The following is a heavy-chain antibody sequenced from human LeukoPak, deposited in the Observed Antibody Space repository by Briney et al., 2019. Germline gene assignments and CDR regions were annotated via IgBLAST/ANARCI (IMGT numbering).Heavy chain of an antibody. CDR1: GGSISSYY. Sequence: PSETLSLTCTVSGGSISSYYWSWIRQAPGKGLEWIGYIYYSGSTNYNPSLKSRVTISVDTSKNQFSLKLSSVTAADTAVYYCARGLGDYGDQFDYWGQGTLVTVSS. CDR2: IYYSGST. J-gene: IGHJ4*02. V-gene: IGHV4-59*01. CDR3: ARGLGDYGDQFDY. D-gene: IGHD4-17*01.